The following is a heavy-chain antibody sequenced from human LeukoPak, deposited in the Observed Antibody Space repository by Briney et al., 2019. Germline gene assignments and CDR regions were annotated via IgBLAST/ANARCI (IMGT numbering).Heavy chain of an antibody. CDR2: ISAYNGNT. J-gene: IGHJ5*02. CDR3: ARDRLGLVLGRVNWFDP. D-gene: IGHD6-19*01. CDR1: GYTFTSYG. Sequence: ASVKVSCKASGYTFTSYGISWVRQAPGQGLEWMGWISAYNGNTNYAQKLQGRVTMTTDTSTSTAYKELRSLRSDDTAVYYCARDRLGLVLGRVNWFDPWGQGTLVTVSS. V-gene: IGHV1-18*01.